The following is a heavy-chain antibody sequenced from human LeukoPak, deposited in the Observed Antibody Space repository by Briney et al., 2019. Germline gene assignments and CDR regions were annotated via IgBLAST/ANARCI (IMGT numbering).Heavy chain of an antibody. Sequence: PGGSLRLSCAASGFTFSSYWMSWVRQAPGKGLEWVANIKQDGSEKYYVDSVKGRSTISRDNAKNSLYLQMNSLRAEDTAVYYCARVGYCSSTSCYLVGAIDIWGQGTMVTVSS. V-gene: IGHV3-7*01. CDR2: IKQDGSEK. CDR3: ARVGYCSSTSCYLVGAIDI. J-gene: IGHJ3*02. CDR1: GFTFSSYW. D-gene: IGHD2-2*01.